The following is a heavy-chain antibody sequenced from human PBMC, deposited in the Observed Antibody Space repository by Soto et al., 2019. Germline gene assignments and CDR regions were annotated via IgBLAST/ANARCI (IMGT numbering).Heavy chain of an antibody. V-gene: IGHV2-5*02. Sequence: SGPTLVNPTQTLTLTCTFSGFSLSTSGVGVGWIRQPPGKALEWLALIYWDDDKRYSPSLKSRLTITKDTSKNQVVLTMTNMDPVDTATYYCAHIRYYDFWSGPNWLDPWGQGTLVTVSS. D-gene: IGHD3-3*01. J-gene: IGHJ5*02. CDR2: IYWDDDK. CDR3: AHIRYYDFWSGPNWLDP. CDR1: GFSLSTSGVG.